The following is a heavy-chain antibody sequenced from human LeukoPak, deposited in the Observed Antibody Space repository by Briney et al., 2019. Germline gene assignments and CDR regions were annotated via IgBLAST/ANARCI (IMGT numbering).Heavy chain of an antibody. CDR3: AREVSNQTEYYFDY. CDR1: GYTFTGYY. V-gene: IGHV1-2*02. Sequence: ASVKVSCKASGYTFTGYYMHWVRQAPGQGLEWMGWINPNSGGTNYAQKFQGRVTMTRDTSISTAYMELSRLRSDDTAVYYCAREVSNQTEYYFDYRGQGTLVTDSS. J-gene: IGHJ4*02. D-gene: IGHD1-14*01. CDR2: INPNSGGT.